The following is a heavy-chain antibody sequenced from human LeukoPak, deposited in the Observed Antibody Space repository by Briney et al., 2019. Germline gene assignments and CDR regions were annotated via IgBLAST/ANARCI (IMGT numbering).Heavy chain of an antibody. CDR3: VRDLT. V-gene: IGHV3-53*01. Sequence: PGGSLRLSCVASGFTFSTNHMTWVRQAPGKGPEWVSVIYSDGNTYYADSVKGRFTISRDNSKNTLYLQMSSLRAEDTAVYYCVRDLTWGQGTLVTVSS. CDR2: IYSDGNT. J-gene: IGHJ5*02. CDR1: GFTFSTNH.